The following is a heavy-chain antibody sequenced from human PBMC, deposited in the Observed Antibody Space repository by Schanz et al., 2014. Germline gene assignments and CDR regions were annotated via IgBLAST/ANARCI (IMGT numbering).Heavy chain of an antibody. CDR3: ATDYSGGGCHI. V-gene: IGHV3-30*04. CDR1: GFSFSTYA. D-gene: IGHD6-19*01. Sequence: VQVVESGGGLVQPGGSLRLSCAASGFSFSTYAMHWVRQAPGKGLEWVAVILYDGSKTYYADSVKGRFTLSRDNSKNTVYLQMNSLRAEDTALYFCATDYSGGGCHIWGQGTMVTVSS. CDR2: ILYDGSKT. J-gene: IGHJ3*02.